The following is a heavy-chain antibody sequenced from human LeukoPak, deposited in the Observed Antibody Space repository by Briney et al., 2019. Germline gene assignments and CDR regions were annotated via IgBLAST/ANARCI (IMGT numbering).Heavy chain of an antibody. V-gene: IGHV1-2*06. Sequence: ASVKVSCKASGYTFTGYYMHWVRQAPGQGLEWMGRINPNSGGTNYAQKFQGRVTMTRDASISTAYMELSRLRSDDTAVYYCARKANWNYPDYWGQGTLVTVSS. D-gene: IGHD1-7*01. CDR2: INPNSGGT. J-gene: IGHJ4*02. CDR3: ARKANWNYPDY. CDR1: GYTFTGYY.